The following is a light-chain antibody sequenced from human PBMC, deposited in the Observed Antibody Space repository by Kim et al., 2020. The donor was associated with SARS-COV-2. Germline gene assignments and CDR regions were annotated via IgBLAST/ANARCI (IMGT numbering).Light chain of an antibody. V-gene: IGLV2-23*02. Sequence: GQSTTITCAGHISYIGSPDFFFVSWYQQYSGQAPQLIPYWINMRPSGVSNRFSGAKSGNTASLTISGLQAEDESDYYCCSIASSPLFGGGTKVTVL. CDR3: CSIASSPL. J-gene: IGLJ2*01. CDR1: ISYIGSPDFFF. CDR2: WIN.